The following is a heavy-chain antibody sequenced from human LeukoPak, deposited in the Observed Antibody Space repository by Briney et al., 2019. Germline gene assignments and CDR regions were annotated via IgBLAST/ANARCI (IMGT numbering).Heavy chain of an antibody. V-gene: IGHV1-2*02. D-gene: IGHD6-19*01. J-gene: IGHJ4*02. CDR1: GYIFTGYY. Sequence: ASVKVSCKASGYIFTGYYIHWVRQAPGQGLEWMGWINPNSGDTNYAQKFQGRVTMTTDTSTSTAYMELRSLRSDDTAVYYCARSSLAVAGSVFDYWGQGTLVTVSS. CDR2: INPNSGDT. CDR3: ARSSLAVAGSVFDY.